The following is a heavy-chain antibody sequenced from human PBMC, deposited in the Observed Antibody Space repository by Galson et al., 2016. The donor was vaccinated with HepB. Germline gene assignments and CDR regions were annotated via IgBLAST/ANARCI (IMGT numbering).Heavy chain of an antibody. CDR3: SVYSSGWHP. J-gene: IGHJ5*02. V-gene: IGHV1-46*01. CDR1: GYTFTSYY. CDR2: INPRGGST. Sequence: SVKVSCKASGYTFTSYYMHWVRQAPGQGLGWMGIINPRGGSTRYAEKFQGRVTLTRDTSTSTVYMDLTSLRFEVTAVYYCSVYSSGWHPWGQGTLVTVSS. D-gene: IGHD6-19*01.